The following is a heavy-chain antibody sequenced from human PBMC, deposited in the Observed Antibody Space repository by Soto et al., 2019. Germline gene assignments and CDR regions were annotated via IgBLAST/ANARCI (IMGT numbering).Heavy chain of an antibody. CDR1: GYTFTSYD. D-gene: IGHD1-1*01. CDR3: ARGWNERGYYYYGMDV. Sequence: ASVKVSCKASGYTFTSYDINWVRQATGQGLEWMGWMNPNSGNTGYAQKFQGRVTMTRNTSISTAYMELSSLRSEDTAVYYCARGWNERGYYYYGMDVWGQGTKVTVSS. V-gene: IGHV1-8*01. CDR2: MNPNSGNT. J-gene: IGHJ6*02.